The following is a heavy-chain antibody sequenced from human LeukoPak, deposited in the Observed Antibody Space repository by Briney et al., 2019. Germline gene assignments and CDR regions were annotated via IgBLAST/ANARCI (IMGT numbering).Heavy chain of an antibody. V-gene: IGHV3-23*01. Sequence: GGSLRLSCAASGFTFSSYAMSWVRQAPGKGLEWVSAISGSGGSTYYADSVKGRFTISRDNSKNTLYLQMNSLRAEDTAVYYCARQTTLGIAAAGKGDYFDYWGQGTLVTVSS. J-gene: IGHJ4*02. CDR1: GFTFSSYA. D-gene: IGHD6-13*01. CDR3: ARQTTLGIAAAGKGDYFDY. CDR2: ISGSGGST.